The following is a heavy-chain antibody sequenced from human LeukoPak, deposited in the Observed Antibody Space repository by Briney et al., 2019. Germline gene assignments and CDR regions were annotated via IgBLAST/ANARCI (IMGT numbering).Heavy chain of an antibody. Sequence: SETLSLTCTVSGGSISNSGYYWGWIRQPPGKGLEWIGSVYYSGKTNYNPSLKNRVTISVDTSKYQFSLKLRSVTAADTAVYYCLRMAGYGSGSPYYWGQGTLVTVSS. CDR1: GGSISNSGYY. J-gene: IGHJ4*02. CDR2: VYYSGKT. CDR3: LRMAGYGSGSPYY. D-gene: IGHD3-10*01. V-gene: IGHV4-39*03.